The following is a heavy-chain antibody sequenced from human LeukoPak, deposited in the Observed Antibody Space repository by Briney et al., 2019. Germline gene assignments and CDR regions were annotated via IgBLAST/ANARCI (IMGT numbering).Heavy chain of an antibody. CDR2: ITPDGNAA. CDR1: GFIFSGHW. D-gene: IGHD2-15*01. J-gene: IGHJ4*02. Sequence: GGSLRLFCVASGFIFSGHWMHWVRHVPGKGLMAVSRITPDGNAAVHADSVKGRFAIYRDNAKNTLYLDMNSLTAEDTALYYCARSGYSNGYDYWGQGTLVTVSS. V-gene: IGHV3-74*03. CDR3: ARSGYSNGYDY.